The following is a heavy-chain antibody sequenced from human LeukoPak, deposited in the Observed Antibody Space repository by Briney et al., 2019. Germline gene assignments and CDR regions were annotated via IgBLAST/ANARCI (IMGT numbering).Heavy chain of an antibody. CDR1: GFSFSESA. V-gene: IGHV3-30*04. CDR2: ISYDGSNK. J-gene: IGHJ6*02. Sequence: GGSLTLSCVVSGFSFSESAMHWVRQAPGKGLEWVAVISYDGSNKYYADSVKGRFTISRDNSKNTLYLQMNSLRAEDTAVYYCAKDAVVVAALYYGMDVWGQGTTVTVSS. CDR3: AKDAVVVAALYYGMDV. D-gene: IGHD2-15*01.